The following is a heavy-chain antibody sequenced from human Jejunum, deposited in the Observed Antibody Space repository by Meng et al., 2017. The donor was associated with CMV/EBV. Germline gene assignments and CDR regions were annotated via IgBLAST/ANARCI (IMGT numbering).Heavy chain of an antibody. D-gene: IGHD3-10*01. CDR2: ISSYSSHI. CDR1: FTSFS. Sequence: FTSFSMNWVRQAPGKGLEWVSSISSYSSHIYYADSVKGRFTISRDNAKNSLYLQMNSLGAEDTAVYYCATLISSPDYDYYYGMDVWGQGTTVTVSS. J-gene: IGHJ6*02. CDR3: ATLISSPDYDYYYGMDV. V-gene: IGHV3-21*01.